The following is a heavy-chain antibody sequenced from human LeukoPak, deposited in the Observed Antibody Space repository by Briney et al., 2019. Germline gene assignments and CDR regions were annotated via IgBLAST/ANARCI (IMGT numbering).Heavy chain of an antibody. Sequence: SETLSLTCAVYGGSFSGYYWSWIRQPPGKGLEWIGEINHSGSTNYNPSLKSRVTISVDTPKNQFSLKLSSVTAADTAVHYCARVGCGGDCFSATNAFDIWGQGTVVTVSS. CDR1: GGSFSGYY. CDR3: ARVGCGGDCFSATNAFDI. CDR2: INHSGST. D-gene: IGHD2-21*02. J-gene: IGHJ3*02. V-gene: IGHV4-34*01.